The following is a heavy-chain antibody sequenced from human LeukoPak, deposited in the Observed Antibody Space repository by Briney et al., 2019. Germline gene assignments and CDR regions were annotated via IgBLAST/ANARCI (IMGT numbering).Heavy chain of an antibody. J-gene: IGHJ3*02. CDR2: ISSSGSTI. Sequence: GGSLRLSCAASGFTFSSYEMNWVRQAPGKGLEWVSYISSSGSTIYYADSVKGRFTISRDNAKNSLYLQMNSLRAEDTAVYYCARGSAPAAGSFAFDIWGQGTMVTVSS. D-gene: IGHD6-25*01. CDR1: GFTFSSYE. V-gene: IGHV3-48*03. CDR3: ARGSAPAAGSFAFDI.